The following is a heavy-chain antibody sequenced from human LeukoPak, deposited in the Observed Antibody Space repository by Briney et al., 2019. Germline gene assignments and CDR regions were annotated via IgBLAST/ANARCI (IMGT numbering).Heavy chain of an antibody. J-gene: IGHJ4*02. D-gene: IGHD3-22*01. V-gene: IGHV1-2*02. CDR1: GYTFTGYY. Sequence: GASVKVSCKASGYTFTGYYMHWVRQAPGQGLEWMGWINPNSGGTNYAQKFQGRVTMTRDTSISTAYMELSRLRSDDTAVYYCARDLDSRKAITMTHFDYWGQGTLVTVSS. CDR2: INPNSGGT. CDR3: ARDLDSRKAITMTHFDY.